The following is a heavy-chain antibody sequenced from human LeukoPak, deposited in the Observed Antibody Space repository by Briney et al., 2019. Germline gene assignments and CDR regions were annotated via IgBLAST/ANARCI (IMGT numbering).Heavy chain of an antibody. Sequence: SETLSLTCTVSGGSISSYCWSWIRQPPGKGLEWIGYIYYSGSTNYNPSLKSRVTISVDTSKNQFSLKLSSVTAADTAVYYCARDSGGSGWPEYFQHWGQGTLVTVSS. V-gene: IGHV4-59*01. CDR3: ARDSGGSGWPEYFQH. J-gene: IGHJ1*01. CDR2: IYYSGST. D-gene: IGHD6-19*01. CDR1: GGSISSYC.